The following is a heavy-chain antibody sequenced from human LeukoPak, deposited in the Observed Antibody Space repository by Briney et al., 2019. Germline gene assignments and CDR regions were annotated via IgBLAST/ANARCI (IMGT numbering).Heavy chain of an antibody. CDR1: GFTFSNYW. J-gene: IGHJ1*01. Sequence: GGSLRLSCAASGFTFSNYWMHWVRQAPGKGLVWFSHINSDGSSTSYADSVKGRFTISRDNAKNTLYLQMNSLRAEDTAVYYCAAYDSSGYSGKYFQHWGQGTLVTVSS. D-gene: IGHD3-22*01. CDR2: INSDGSST. CDR3: AAYDSSGYSGKYFQH. V-gene: IGHV3-74*01.